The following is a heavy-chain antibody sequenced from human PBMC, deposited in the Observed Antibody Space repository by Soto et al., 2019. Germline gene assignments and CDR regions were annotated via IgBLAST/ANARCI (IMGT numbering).Heavy chain of an antibody. J-gene: IGHJ6*03. CDR1: EYTFTVYD. CDR2: MNPNSGNT. D-gene: IGHD3-3*01. CDR3: ARVRQRGYYDFWSGYYTYYYYYMDV. Sequence: ASVKGSCKAAEYTFTVYDVNCRRQATGQGLEWMGWMNPNSGNTRYAQKFQVRVTMTRNTSISTDYMELSSLRSEDTAVYYCARVRQRGYYDFWSGYYTYYYYYMDVWGKGTTVTVSS. V-gene: IGHV1-8*01.